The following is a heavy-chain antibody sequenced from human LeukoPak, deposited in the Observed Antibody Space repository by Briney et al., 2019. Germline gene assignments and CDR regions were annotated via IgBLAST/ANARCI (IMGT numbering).Heavy chain of an antibody. CDR2: IYYSGST. CDR3: ARGLGLTAVTEHYFDY. D-gene: IGHD4-17*01. CDR1: GGSISSSSYY. Sequence: SETLSLTCTVSGGSISSSSYYWGWIRQPPGKGLEWIGSIYYSGSTYYNPSLKSRVTISVDTSKNQFSLKLSSVTAADTAVYYCARGLGLTAVTEHYFDYWGQGTLVTVSS. J-gene: IGHJ4*02. V-gene: IGHV4-39*07.